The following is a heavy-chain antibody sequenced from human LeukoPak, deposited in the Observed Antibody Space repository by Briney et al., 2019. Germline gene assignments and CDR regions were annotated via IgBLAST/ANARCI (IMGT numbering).Heavy chain of an antibody. J-gene: IGHJ4*02. CDR1: GGSISSGGYS. V-gene: IGHV4-30-4*07. Sequence: PSETLSLTCAVSGGSISSGGYSWSWIRQPPGKGLEWIGYIYYSGSTYYNPSLKSRVTISVDTSKNQFSLKLSSVTAADTAVYYCARADGSSEPAGDYWGQGTLVTVSS. CDR2: IYYSGST. CDR3: ARADGSSEPAGDY. D-gene: IGHD2-2*01.